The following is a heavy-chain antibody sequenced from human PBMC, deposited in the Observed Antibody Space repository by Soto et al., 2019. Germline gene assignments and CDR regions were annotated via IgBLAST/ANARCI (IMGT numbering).Heavy chain of an antibody. Sequence: EVQLVESGGGLVQPGGSLRLSCAASGFTFSSYSMNWVRQATGNGLERVSYISSSSRTIYYADSVKGRFTISRDNAKNSLDLQRNSLRDEDTAVYYCASRGYSGYDPWGQGTMVTVSS. J-gene: IGHJ5*02. CDR3: ASRGYSGYDP. CDR1: GFTFSSYS. CDR2: ISSSSRTI. V-gene: IGHV3-48*02. D-gene: IGHD5-12*01.